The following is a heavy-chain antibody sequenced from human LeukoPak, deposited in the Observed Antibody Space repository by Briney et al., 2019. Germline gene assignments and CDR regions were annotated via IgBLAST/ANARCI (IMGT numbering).Heavy chain of an antibody. Sequence: SVKVSCKAPGGTFSSYAISWVRQAPGQGLEWMGGIIPIFGTANYAQKFQGRVTITADESTSTAYMELSSLRSEDTAVYYCARGGRFLEWLDAPQFDYWGQGTLVTVSS. CDR2: IIPIFGTA. V-gene: IGHV1-69*13. CDR3: ARGGRFLEWLDAPQFDY. D-gene: IGHD3-3*01. J-gene: IGHJ4*02. CDR1: GGTFSSYA.